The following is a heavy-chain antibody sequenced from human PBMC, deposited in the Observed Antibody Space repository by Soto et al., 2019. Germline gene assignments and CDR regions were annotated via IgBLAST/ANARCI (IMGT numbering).Heavy chain of an antibody. V-gene: IGHV3-15*01. Sequence: PGGSLRLSCVASGFTFGGYVMTWVRQAPGKGLEWVGRIKRKTDGGTTDFAAPVKGRFAISRDDSKNMVYLQMNSLKTEDTGIYYCFTDSCSTMIGDRFDYWGRGSLVTVSS. CDR1: GFTFGGYV. J-gene: IGHJ4*01. CDR3: FTDSCSTMIGDRFDY. D-gene: IGHD3-22*01. CDR2: IKRKTDGGTT.